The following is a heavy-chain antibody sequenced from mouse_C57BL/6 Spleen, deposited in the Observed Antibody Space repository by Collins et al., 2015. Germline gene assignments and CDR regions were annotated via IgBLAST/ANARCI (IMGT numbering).Heavy chain of an antibody. CDR3: ARSYYYGTLYAMDY. CDR2: ISYSGST. Sequence: DVQLQESGPGLVKPSQSLSLTCTVTGYSITSDYAWNWIRQFPGNKLEWMGYISYSGSTSYNPSLKSRISITRDTSKNQFFLQLNSVTTEDTATYYCARSYYYGTLYAMDYWGQGTSVTVSS. J-gene: IGHJ4*01. V-gene: IGHV3-2*02. CDR1: GYSITSDYA. D-gene: IGHD1-1*01.